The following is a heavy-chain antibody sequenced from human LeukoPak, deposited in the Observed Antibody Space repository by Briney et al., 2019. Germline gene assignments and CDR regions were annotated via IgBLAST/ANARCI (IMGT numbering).Heavy chain of an antibody. V-gene: IGHV3-48*01. J-gene: IGHJ5*02. CDR1: GFTFSSYS. D-gene: IGHD2-15*01. Sequence: GGSLRLSCAASGFTFSSYSMNWVRQAPGKGLEWVSYISSSSSTIYYADSVKGRFTISRDNAKNSLYLQMNSLRAEDTAVYYCAGGVVVVVAATYNWFDPWGQGTLVTVSS. CDR2: ISSSSSTI. CDR3: AGGVVVVVAATYNWFDP.